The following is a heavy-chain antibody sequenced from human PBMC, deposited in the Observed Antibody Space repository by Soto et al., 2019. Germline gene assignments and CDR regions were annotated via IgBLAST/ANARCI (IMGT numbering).Heavy chain of an antibody. CDR3: ARLGAYYQSLAP. CDR2: IYSGGTT. Sequence: EALSLTWTGSGGSFIPNYWGWIRQPPGKGLEGGGYIYSGGTTSYNPSLQSRVTTSLETSKTQFPLRLTSVTAAAPAVYSCARLGAYYQSLAPWGPGTLVPVSS. CDR1: GGSFIPNY. J-gene: IGHJ5*02. D-gene: IGHD3-22*01. V-gene: IGHV4-4*09.